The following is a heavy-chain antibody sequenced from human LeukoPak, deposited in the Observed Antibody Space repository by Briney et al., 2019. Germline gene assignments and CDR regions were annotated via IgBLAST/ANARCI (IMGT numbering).Heavy chain of an antibody. V-gene: IGHV3-48*03. D-gene: IGHD6-19*01. Sequence: PGGSLRLSCAASGFTFSSYEMNWVRQAPGKGLEWVSYISSSGSTIYYAASVKGRFTISRDNAKNSPYLQMNSLRAEDTAVYYCAKDLGGGSGCYDLWGRGTLVTVSS. CDR3: AKDLGGGSGCYDL. CDR2: ISSSGSTI. J-gene: IGHJ2*01. CDR1: GFTFSSYE.